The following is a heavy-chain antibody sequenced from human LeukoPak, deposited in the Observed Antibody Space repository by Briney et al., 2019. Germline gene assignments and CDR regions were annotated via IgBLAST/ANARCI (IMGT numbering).Heavy chain of an antibody. Sequence: SGPTLVNPTPTLTLTCTFSGFSLSTSGMCVSWIRQPPGKALEWLARTDWDDDKYYSTSLKTRLTISKDTSKNQVVLTMTNMDPVDTATYYCARIHVTVAGALIDYWGQGTLVTVSS. D-gene: IGHD6-19*01. CDR2: TDWDDDK. CDR3: ARIHVTVAGALIDY. CDR1: GFSLSTSGMC. J-gene: IGHJ4*02. V-gene: IGHV2-70*11.